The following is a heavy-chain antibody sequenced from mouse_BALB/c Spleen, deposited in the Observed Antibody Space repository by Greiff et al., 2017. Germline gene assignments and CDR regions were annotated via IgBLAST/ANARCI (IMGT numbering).Heavy chain of an antibody. CDR1: GFTFSSYG. CDR2: ISSGGSYT. CDR3: ASYGSTPFAY. V-gene: IGHV5-6*02. D-gene: IGHD1-1*01. Sequence: EVMLVESGGDLVKPGGSLKLSCAASGFTFSSYGMSWVRQTPDKRLEWVATISSGGSYTYYPDSVKGRFTISRDNAKNTLYLQMSSLKSEDTAMYYCASYGSTPFAYWGQGTLVTVSA. J-gene: IGHJ3*01.